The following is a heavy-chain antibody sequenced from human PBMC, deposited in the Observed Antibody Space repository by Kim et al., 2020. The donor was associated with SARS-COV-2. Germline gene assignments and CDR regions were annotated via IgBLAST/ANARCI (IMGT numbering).Heavy chain of an antibody. CDR1: GGSFSGYY. V-gene: IGHV4-34*01. Sequence: SETLSLTCAVYGGSFSGYYWSWIRQPPGEGLEWIGEINHSGSTNYNPSLKSRVTISVDTSKNQFSLKLSSVTAADTAVYYCARWWGSGSYNFDYWGQGTLVTVSS. D-gene: IGHD3-10*01. CDR2: INHSGST. J-gene: IGHJ4*02. CDR3: ARWWGSGSYNFDY.